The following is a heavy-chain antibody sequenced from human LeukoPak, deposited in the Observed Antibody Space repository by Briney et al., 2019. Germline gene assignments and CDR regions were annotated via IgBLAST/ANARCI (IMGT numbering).Heavy chain of an antibody. D-gene: IGHD2-2*01. V-gene: IGHV4-31*03. CDR3: ARAPVHCSSTSCSTYGMDV. Sequence: SETLSLTCTVSGGSISSGGYYWSWIRQHPGKGLEWIGYIYYSGSTYYNPSLKSRVTISVDTSKNQFSLKLSSVTAADTAVYYCARAPVHCSSTSCSTYGMDVWGQGTTVTVSS. CDR1: GGSISSGGYY. J-gene: IGHJ6*02. CDR2: IYYSGST.